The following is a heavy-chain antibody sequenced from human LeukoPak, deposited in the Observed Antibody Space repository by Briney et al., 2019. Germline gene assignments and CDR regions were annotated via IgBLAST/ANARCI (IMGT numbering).Heavy chain of an antibody. CDR2: ISSSSSTI. V-gene: IGHV3-48*01. J-gene: IGHJ4*02. CDR3: ASLNWGSGDY. Sequence: PGWSLRLSCAASGFSFNSYSMNWVRQAPGKGREWVSYISSSSSTIYYADSVKGRFTISRDNAKNSLYLHMNSLRAEDTAVYYCASLNWGSGDYWGQGTLVTVSS. D-gene: IGHD7-27*01. CDR1: GFSFNSYS.